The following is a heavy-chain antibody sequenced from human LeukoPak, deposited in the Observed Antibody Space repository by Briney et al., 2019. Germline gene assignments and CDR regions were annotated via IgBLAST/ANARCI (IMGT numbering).Heavy chain of an antibody. Sequence: GGSLRLSCAASGFTVSSNYMSWVRQAPGKGLEWVSVIYSGGSTYYADSEKGRFTISRDNSKNTLYLQMNSLRAEDTAVYYCARDPPTYYYYGMDVWGQGTTVTVSS. CDR2: IYSGGST. CDR1: GFTVSSNY. CDR3: ARDPPTYYYYGMDV. V-gene: IGHV3-66*01. J-gene: IGHJ6*02.